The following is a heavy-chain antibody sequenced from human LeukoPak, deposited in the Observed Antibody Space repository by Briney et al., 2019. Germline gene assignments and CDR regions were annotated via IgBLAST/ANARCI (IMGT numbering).Heavy chain of an antibody. J-gene: IGHJ4*02. Sequence: ASVKVSCKASGYSFRNYGISWVRQAPGQGLEYMGWISVYNGNTNYAQRLQGRVTMTADTSTSTEYMELRSLRSDDAAVYYCARGGGGYYGSGSYLIDHWGQGTLVTVSS. V-gene: IGHV1-18*01. D-gene: IGHD3-10*01. CDR3: ARGGGGYYGSGSYLIDH. CDR2: ISVYNGNT. CDR1: GYSFRNYG.